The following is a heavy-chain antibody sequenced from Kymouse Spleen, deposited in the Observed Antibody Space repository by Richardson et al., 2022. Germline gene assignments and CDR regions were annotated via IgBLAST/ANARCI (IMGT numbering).Heavy chain of an antibody. J-gene: IGHJ6*02. CDR1: GFTFSSYA. CDR2: ISGSGGST. D-gene: IGHD3-10*01. CDR3: AKKTMVRGVIGYYYYGMDV. V-gene: IGHV3-23*04. Sequence: EVQLVESGGGLVQPGGSLRLSCAASGFTFSSYAMSWVRQAPGKGLEWVSAISGSGGSTYYADSVKGRFTISRDNSKNTLYLQMNSLRAEDTAVYYCAKKTMVRGVIGYYYYGMDVWGQGTTVTVSS.